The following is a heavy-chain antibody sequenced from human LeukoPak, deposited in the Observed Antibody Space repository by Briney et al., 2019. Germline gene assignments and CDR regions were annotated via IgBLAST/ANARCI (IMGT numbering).Heavy chain of an antibody. Sequence: WASVKVSCKASGYTFTSYGISWVRQAPGQGLEWMGWISAYNGNTNYAQTLQGRVTMTTDTSTSTVYMELSSLRSEDTAVYYCARDPITDWNYYGSGSYYSSWGQGTLVTVSP. J-gene: IGHJ5*02. V-gene: IGHV1-18*01. CDR3: ARDPITDWNYYGSGSYYSS. CDR2: ISAYNGNT. CDR1: GYTFTSYG. D-gene: IGHD3-10*01.